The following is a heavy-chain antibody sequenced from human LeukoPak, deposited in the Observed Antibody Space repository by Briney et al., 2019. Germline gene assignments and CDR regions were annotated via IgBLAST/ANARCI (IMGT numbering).Heavy chain of an antibody. D-gene: IGHD6-6*01. CDR1: GGSISSYY. CDR2: IYYSGST. Sequence: SETLSLTCTVSGGSISSYYWSWIRQPPGKGLEWLGYIYYSGSTNYNPSLKSRVTISVDTSKNQFSLKLSSVTAADTAVYYCARGYSSSPINWFDPWGQGTLVTVSS. CDR3: ARGYSSSPINWFDP. V-gene: IGHV4-59*01. J-gene: IGHJ5*02.